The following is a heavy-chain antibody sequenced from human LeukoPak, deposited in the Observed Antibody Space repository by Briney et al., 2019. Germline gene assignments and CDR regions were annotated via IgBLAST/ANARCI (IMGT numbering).Heavy chain of an antibody. V-gene: IGHV3-21*01. CDR3: ARSGPFRCMI. CDR2: ISSSSSYI. D-gene: IGHD4/OR15-4a*01. J-gene: IGHJ3*02. Sequence: GGSLRLSCAASGFTFSSYSMNWVRQAPGKGLEWVSSISSSSSYIYYADSVKGRFTISRDNAKNSLYLLMNSLRAEDTAVYYCARSGPFRCMIWGQGTMVTVSS. CDR1: GFTFSSYS.